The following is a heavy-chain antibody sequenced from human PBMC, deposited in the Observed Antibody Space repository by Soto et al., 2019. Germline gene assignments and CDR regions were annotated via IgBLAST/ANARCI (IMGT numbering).Heavy chain of an antibody. J-gene: IGHJ4*02. CDR1: GYTFTNYG. D-gene: IGHD6-13*01. Sequence: GASEKVSRKASGYTFTNYGISEVQQAPGQGLEWMGWINAYNGNTNYAQKLQGRVTMTTDSSTSTAYMELRSLRSDDTAVYYCARDFARIAVAGYFDYWGQGTLVTVSS. V-gene: IGHV1-18*01. CDR3: ARDFARIAVAGYFDY. CDR2: INAYNGNT.